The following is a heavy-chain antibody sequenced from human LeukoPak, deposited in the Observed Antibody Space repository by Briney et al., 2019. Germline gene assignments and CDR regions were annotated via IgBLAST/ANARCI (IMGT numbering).Heavy chain of an antibody. CDR2: IYYSGST. V-gene: IGHV4-59*01. Sequence: PSETLSLTCAVYGGSFSGYYWSWIRQPPGKGLEWIGYIYYSGSTNYNPSLKSRVTISVDTSKNQFSLKLSSVTAADTAVYYCARAYNWNYAWFDPWGQGTLVTVSS. J-gene: IGHJ5*02. CDR1: GGSFSGYY. CDR3: ARAYNWNYAWFDP. D-gene: IGHD1-7*01.